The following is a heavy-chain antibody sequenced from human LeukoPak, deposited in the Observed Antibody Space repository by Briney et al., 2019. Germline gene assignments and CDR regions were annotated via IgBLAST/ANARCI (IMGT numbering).Heavy chain of an antibody. CDR2: IYYSGST. J-gene: IGHJ3*02. Sequence: WVRQAPGKGLEWIGSIYYSGSTYYNPSLKSRVTISVDTSKNQFSLKLSSVTAADTAVYYCARERGWFGELTVPPDAFDIWGQGTMVTVSS. CDR3: ARERGWFGELTVPPDAFDI. V-gene: IGHV4-39*07. D-gene: IGHD3-10*01.